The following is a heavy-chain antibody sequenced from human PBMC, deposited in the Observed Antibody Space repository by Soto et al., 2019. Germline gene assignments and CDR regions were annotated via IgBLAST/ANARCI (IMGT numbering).Heavy chain of an antibody. D-gene: IGHD4-4*01. J-gene: IGHJ6*02. CDR1: GYTFTGYY. Sequence: QVQLVQSGAEVKKPGASVKVSCKASGYTFTGYYMHWVRQAPGQGLEWMGWINPNSGGTNYAQKFQGRVTMTRDTSISTAYMELSRLRSDDTAVYYCARERGNNYVYYYGMDVWGQGTTVTVSS. V-gene: IGHV1-2*02. CDR2: INPNSGGT. CDR3: ARERGNNYVYYYGMDV.